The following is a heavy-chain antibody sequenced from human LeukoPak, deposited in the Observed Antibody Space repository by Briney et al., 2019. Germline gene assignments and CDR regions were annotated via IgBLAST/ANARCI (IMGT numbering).Heavy chain of an antibody. CDR2: IYYSGST. J-gene: IGHJ4*02. CDR3: ARRSGSNRKPLLDY. Sequence: SETLSLTCTVSGGSISSYYWSWIRQPPGKGLEWIGYIYYSGSTNYNPSLKSRVTISVDTSKNQFSLKLSSVTAADTAVYYCARRSGSNRKPLLDYWGQGTLVTVSS. CDR1: GGSISSYY. D-gene: IGHD1-14*01. V-gene: IGHV4-59*08.